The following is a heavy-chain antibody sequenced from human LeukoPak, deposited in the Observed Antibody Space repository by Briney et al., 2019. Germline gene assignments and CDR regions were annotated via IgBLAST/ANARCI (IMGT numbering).Heavy chain of an antibody. J-gene: IGHJ4*02. Sequence: GGSLRLSGAASGFTFSSYEMNWVGQAPGKGLEWVAYISSSGSTIYYADSVKGRFTISRDNAKNSLYLPMNRLRAEDTDVYYCARESSRWYNTNDYSGQGTLVTVSS. CDR3: ARESSRWYNTNDY. D-gene: IGHD6-13*01. CDR2: ISSSGSTI. V-gene: IGHV3-48*03. CDR1: GFTFSSYE.